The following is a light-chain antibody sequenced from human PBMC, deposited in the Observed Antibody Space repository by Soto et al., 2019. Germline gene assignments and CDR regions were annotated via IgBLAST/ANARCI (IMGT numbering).Light chain of an antibody. V-gene: IGKV1D-12*01. Sequence: IRMTQSPSSLSASTGDRVTITCRASQGINNWLAWYQQKPGKAPELLIYAVSYLQSGVPSRFSGSGSGTDFTLTINSLQPEDFATYYCQQAYSFPITFGQGIRLE. CDR2: AVS. CDR3: QQAYSFPIT. CDR1: QGINNW. J-gene: IGKJ5*01.